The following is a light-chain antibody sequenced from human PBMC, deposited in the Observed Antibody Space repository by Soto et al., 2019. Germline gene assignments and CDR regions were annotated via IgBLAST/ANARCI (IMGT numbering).Light chain of an antibody. CDR2: GPT. J-gene: IGKJ1*01. CDR3: QQYNNWPGT. V-gene: IGKV3-15*01. Sequence: EIVMTQSPATLSVSPGERATLSCRASQSVGSNLAWYQQKPGQAPRPLIYGPTTRAPGIPARFSGSGSGTEFTLNISSLQSEDFAVYYCQQYNNWPGTFGQGTKVEIK. CDR1: QSVGSN.